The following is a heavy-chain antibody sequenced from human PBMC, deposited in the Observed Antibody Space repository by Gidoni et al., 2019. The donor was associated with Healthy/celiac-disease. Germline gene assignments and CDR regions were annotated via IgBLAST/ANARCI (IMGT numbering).Heavy chain of an antibody. D-gene: IGHD3-22*01. V-gene: IGHV3-48*02. Sequence: EVQLVESGGGLVQPGGSLSLSCAASGFPFSTYLMNWVRQAPGKGLEWVSYISSSSRTIYYADSVKGRFTITRDNAKNSLYLQMNSLRDEDTAVYYCARDTNVYDSSGYWPHAFDIWGQGTMVTVSS. J-gene: IGHJ3*02. CDR2: ISSSSRTI. CDR1: GFPFSTYL. CDR3: ARDTNVYDSSGYWPHAFDI.